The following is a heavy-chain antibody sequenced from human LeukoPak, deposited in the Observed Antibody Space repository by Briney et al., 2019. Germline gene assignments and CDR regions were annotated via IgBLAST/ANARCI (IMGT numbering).Heavy chain of an antibody. CDR3: AKLYNDYGDENFDY. D-gene: IGHD4-17*01. J-gene: IGHJ4*02. CDR1: GFTFSSYV. Sequence: GGSLRLSCAASGFTFSSYVMSWVRQAPGKGLEWVSAISGGGGSTYYADSVKGRFTISRDTSKNTLYLQMNSLRAEDTAVYYCAKLYNDYGDENFDYWGQGTLVTVSS. CDR2: ISGGGGST. V-gene: IGHV3-23*01.